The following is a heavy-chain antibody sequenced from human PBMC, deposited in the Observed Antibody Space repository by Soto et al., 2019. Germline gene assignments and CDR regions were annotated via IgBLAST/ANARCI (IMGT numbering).Heavy chain of an antibody. V-gene: IGHV1-69*01. J-gene: IGHJ6*04. CDR2: VIPLFGTA. CDR3: ARVHMIVVVGERYHYKGLDV. Sequence: QMQLIQSGAEVKKSGSSVKVTCKASGGTFSSDSISWVRQAPGEGLEWMGGVIPLFGTANYAQKFEGRVTMTADESTSTAYMELSSLRSDDTAVYYCARVHMIVVVGERYHYKGLDVWGKGTAVTVSS. CDR1: GGTFSSDS. D-gene: IGHD3-22*01.